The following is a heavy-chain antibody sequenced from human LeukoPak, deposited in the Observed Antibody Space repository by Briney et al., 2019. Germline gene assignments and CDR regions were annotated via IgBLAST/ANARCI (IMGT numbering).Heavy chain of an antibody. CDR3: ARERGYYDSSGYGMRYYYYYMDV. J-gene: IGHJ6*03. CDR2: IYYSGST. V-gene: IGHV4-39*07. Sequence: SETLSLTCTVSGGSISSSSYNWGWIRQPPGKGLEWIGSIYYSGSTYYNPSLKSRVTISVDTSKNQFSLKLSSVTAADTAVYYCARERGYYDSSGYGMRYYYYYMDVWGKGTTVTVSS. CDR1: GGSISSSSYN. D-gene: IGHD3-22*01.